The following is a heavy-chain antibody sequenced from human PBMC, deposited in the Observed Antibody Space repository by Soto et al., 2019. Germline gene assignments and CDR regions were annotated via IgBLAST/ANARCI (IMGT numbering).Heavy chain of an antibody. V-gene: IGHV3-15*01. D-gene: IGHD4-17*01. CDR3: TTAATTVTTIDY. CDR2: IKRETDGGTT. J-gene: IGHJ4*02. Sequence: EVQLVESGGGLVKPGGSLRLSCAAYGFTFSNAWMSWVRQAPEEGLEWIGRIKRETDGGTTDYAAPVKGRFTISRDDSKNTLYLQMNSLKTEDTAVYYCTTAATTVTTIDYWGQGTLVTVSS. CDR1: GFTFSNAW.